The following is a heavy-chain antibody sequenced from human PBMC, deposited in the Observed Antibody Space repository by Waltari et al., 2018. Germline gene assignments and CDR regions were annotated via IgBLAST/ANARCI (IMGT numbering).Heavy chain of an antibody. D-gene: IGHD3-22*01. Sequence: QVQLVQSGAEVKKPGASVTVSCRAVAYTFTGYYIHWVRQAPGQGLEWMGSINPNSGGTNFAQKFQGRVTMTSGTSISTAFMELSSLRSDDTAVYYCERSDSSGFIFDYWGRGSLVTVSS. J-gene: IGHJ4*02. V-gene: IGHV1-2*02. CDR3: ERSDSSGFIFDY. CDR2: INPNSGGT. CDR1: AYTFTGYY.